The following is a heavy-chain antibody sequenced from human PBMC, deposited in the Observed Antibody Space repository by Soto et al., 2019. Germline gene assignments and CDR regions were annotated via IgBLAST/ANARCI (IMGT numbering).Heavy chain of an antibody. J-gene: IGHJ6*02. Sequence: EVKVLESGGDLVQPGGSLRLSCVASGFTFSEYAMTWVRQAPGKGLDWVSSVSANGAITYYADSVKGRFTISRDNSNNTLLLQMNSLRAEDTALYYCARGDRGGSGSPASYYFSGLDVWGQGNTVIVSS. CDR1: GFTFSEYA. CDR2: VSANGAIT. D-gene: IGHD3-10*01. V-gene: IGHV3-23*01. CDR3: ARGDRGGSGSPASYYFSGLDV.